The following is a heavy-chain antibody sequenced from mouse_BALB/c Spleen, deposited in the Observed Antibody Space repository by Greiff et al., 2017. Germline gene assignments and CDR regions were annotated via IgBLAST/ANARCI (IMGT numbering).Heavy chain of an antibody. CDR3: ARDDYDYAMDY. CDR1: GYTFTSYT. CDR2: INPSSGYT. V-gene: IGHV1-4*01. Sequence: VQLQQSGAELARPGASVKMSCKASGYTFTSYTMHWVKQRPGQGLEWIGYINPSSGYTNYNQKFKDKATLTADKSSSTAYMQLSSLTSEDSAVCYCARDDYDYAMDYWGQGTSVTVSS. J-gene: IGHJ4*01. D-gene: IGHD2-4*01.